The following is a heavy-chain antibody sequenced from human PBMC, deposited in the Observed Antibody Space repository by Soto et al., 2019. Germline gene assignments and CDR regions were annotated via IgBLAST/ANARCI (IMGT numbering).Heavy chain of an antibody. D-gene: IGHD3-22*01. CDR2: VYYSGTA. CDR3: ARGYSRGYLGNWFGT. Sequence: SETLSLTCTVSGGSISNYYWNWIRQSPGRGLEWIGYVYYSGTAYYNPSLQSRVSISVDTSKNQFYLNLSSVTAADTAVYYCARGYSRGYLGNWFGTWGQGTLVTVSS. V-gene: IGHV4-59*06. CDR1: GGSISNYY. J-gene: IGHJ5*02.